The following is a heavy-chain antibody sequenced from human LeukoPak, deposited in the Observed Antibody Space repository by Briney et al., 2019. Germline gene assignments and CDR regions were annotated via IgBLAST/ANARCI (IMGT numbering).Heavy chain of an antibody. CDR2: INPNSGGT. Sequence: ASVKVSCKTSGYSFTDYYMHWVRQAPGQGLEWMGWINPNSGGTSSAQKFQGRVTMTRDTSITTVYMEVSWLTSDDTAIYYCAKADRLDGGPYLIGPWGQGTLVTVSS. D-gene: IGHD2-21*01. J-gene: IGHJ5*02. V-gene: IGHV1-2*02. CDR3: AKADRLDGGPYLIGP. CDR1: GYSFTDYY.